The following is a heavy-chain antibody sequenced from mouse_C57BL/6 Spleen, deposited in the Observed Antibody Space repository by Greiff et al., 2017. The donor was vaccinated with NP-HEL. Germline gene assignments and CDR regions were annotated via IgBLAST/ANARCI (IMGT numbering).Heavy chain of an antibody. D-gene: IGHD2-4*01. CDR1: GYTFTDYN. CDR2: INPNNGGT. Sequence: EVQLQESGPELVKPGASVKMSCKASGYTFTDYNMHWVKQSHGKSLEWIGYINPNNGGTSYNQKFKGKATLTVNKSSSTAYMELRSLTSEDSAVYYCARAYDYVWFAYWGQGTLVTVSA. V-gene: IGHV1-22*01. CDR3: ARAYDYVWFAY. J-gene: IGHJ3*01.